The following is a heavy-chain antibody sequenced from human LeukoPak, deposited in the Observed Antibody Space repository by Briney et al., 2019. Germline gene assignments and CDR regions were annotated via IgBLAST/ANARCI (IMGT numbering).Heavy chain of an antibody. CDR1: GYTLTELS. Sequence: ASVKVSCKVSGYTLTELSMHWVRQAPGKGHEWMGGFDPEDGETIYAQKFQGRVTMTEDTSTDTAYMELSSLRSEDTAVYYCATRGVLRFLEWLSPPYYYYGMDVWGQGTTVTVSS. D-gene: IGHD3-3*01. V-gene: IGHV1-24*01. CDR3: ATRGVLRFLEWLSPPYYYYGMDV. J-gene: IGHJ6*02. CDR2: FDPEDGET.